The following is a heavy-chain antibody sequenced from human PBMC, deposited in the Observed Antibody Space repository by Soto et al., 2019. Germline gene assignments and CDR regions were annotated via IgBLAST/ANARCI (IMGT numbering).Heavy chain of an antibody. J-gene: IGHJ6*02. V-gene: IGHV3-72*01. D-gene: IGHD2-2*01. Sequence: PGGSLRLSCVASGFTFRDHYMDWVRQAPGKGLEWVGRTRNKVNSYTTEYAASVKGRFTISRDDSKNSLYLQMNSLKTEDTAVYYCGRGAYCTSTSCYYYYGMDVWGQGTTVTVSS. CDR2: TRNKVNSYTT. CDR1: GFTFRDHY. CDR3: GRGAYCTSTSCYYYYGMDV.